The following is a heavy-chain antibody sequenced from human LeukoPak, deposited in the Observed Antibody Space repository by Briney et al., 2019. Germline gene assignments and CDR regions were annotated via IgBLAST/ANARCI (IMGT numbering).Heavy chain of an antibody. CDR1: GFTFSSYS. D-gene: IGHD6-13*01. J-gene: IGHJ6*02. Sequence: GGSLRLSYAASGFTFSSYSMNWVRQAPGKGLEWVSSISSSSSYIYYADSVKGRFTISRDNAKNSLYLQMNSLRAEDTAVYYCARDLFQGSNPTAKYGMDVWGQGTTVTVSS. CDR3: ARDLFQGSNPTAKYGMDV. CDR2: ISSSSSYI. V-gene: IGHV3-21*01.